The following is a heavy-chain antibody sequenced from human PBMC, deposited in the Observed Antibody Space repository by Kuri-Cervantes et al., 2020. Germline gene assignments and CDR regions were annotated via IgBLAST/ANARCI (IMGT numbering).Heavy chain of an antibody. CDR2: IWYDGSNK. CDR3: TTITMVATITWDY. J-gene: IGHJ4*02. V-gene: IGHV3-33*01. Sequence: GESLKISCAASGFTFSSYGMHWVRQAPGKGLEWVAVIWYDGSNKYYADSVKGRFTISRDNSKNTLYLQMNSLRAEDTAVYYCTTITMVATITWDYWGQGTLVTVSS. CDR1: GFTFSSYG. D-gene: IGHD5-12*01.